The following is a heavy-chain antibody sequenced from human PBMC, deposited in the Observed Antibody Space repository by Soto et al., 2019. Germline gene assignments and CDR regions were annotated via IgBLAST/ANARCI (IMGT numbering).Heavy chain of an antibody. V-gene: IGHV3-30-3*01. CDR2: ISYDGSNK. CDR3: ARVIMDV. J-gene: IGHJ6*02. Sequence: GGSLRLSCAPSGVTCSSYAMHWVRQAPGKGLEWVAVISYDGSNKYYADSVKGRFTISRDNAKNSLYLQMNSLRDEDTAVYYCARVIMDVWGQGTTVTVSS. CDR1: GVTCSSYA.